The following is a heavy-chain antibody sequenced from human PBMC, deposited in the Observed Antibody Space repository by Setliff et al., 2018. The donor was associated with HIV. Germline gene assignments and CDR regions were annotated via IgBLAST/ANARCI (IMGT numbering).Heavy chain of an antibody. J-gene: IGHJ5*02. CDR1: GYKFTSYG. V-gene: IGHV1-18*01. CDR3: ARDQGQVLTGYRNYFDP. D-gene: IGHD3-9*01. Sequence: GASVQVSCKTSGYKFTSYGINWVRQARGVGLEWLGWVNPSNGHTNYAQKIQDRITVTTDSSTDTVYMELKSLSSDDSAVYYCARDQGQVLTGYRNYFDPWGLGTLVTVSS. CDR2: VNPSNGHT.